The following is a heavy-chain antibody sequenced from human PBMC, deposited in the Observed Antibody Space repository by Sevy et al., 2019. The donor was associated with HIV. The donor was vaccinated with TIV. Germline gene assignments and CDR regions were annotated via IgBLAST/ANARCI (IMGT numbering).Heavy chain of an antibody. CDR2: ISSTSGYI. Sequence: GGSLRLSCAASGFTFSSFNMNWVRQAPGKGLEWVSSISSTSGYIFYADSVKGRFTISRDNAKNSLYLQMNSLRAEDTAVYYCVREGLGGFSYSLDCWGQGTLVTVSS. CDR1: GFTFSSFN. V-gene: IGHV3-21*01. J-gene: IGHJ4*02. D-gene: IGHD5-18*01. CDR3: VREGLGGFSYSLDC.